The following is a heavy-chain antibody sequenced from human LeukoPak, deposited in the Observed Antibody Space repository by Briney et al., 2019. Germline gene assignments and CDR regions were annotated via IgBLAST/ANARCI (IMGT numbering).Heavy chain of an antibody. CDR2: IWYDGSNK. CDR3: ARDRYRTGTTGAFDI. Sequence: GGSLRLSCAASGFTFSSYGMHWVRQAPGKGLEWVAVIWYDGSNKYYADSVKGRFTISRDNSKNTLYLQMNSLRAEGTAVYYCARDRYRTGTTGAFDIWGQGTMVTVSS. CDR1: GFTFSSYG. V-gene: IGHV3-33*01. J-gene: IGHJ3*02. D-gene: IGHD1-1*01.